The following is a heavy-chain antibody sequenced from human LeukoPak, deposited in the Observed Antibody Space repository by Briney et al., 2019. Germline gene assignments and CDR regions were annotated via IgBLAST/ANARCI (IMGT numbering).Heavy chain of an antibody. J-gene: IGHJ4*02. CDR2: INPNSGGT. CDR3: ARGGYSGYDLLLYKFDY. CDR1: GYTFTGYY. V-gene: IGHV1-2*02. Sequence: GASVKVSCKASGYTFTGYYMHWVRQAPGQGLEWMGWINPNSGGTNYAQKFQGRVTMTRDTSISTAYMELSRLRSDDTAVYYCARGGYSGYDLLLYKFDYWGQGTLVTVSS. D-gene: IGHD5-12*01.